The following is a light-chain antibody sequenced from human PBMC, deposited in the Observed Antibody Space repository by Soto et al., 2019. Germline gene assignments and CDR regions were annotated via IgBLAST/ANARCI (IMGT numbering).Light chain of an antibody. Sequence: DIVMTQSPDSLAVSLGERATINCKSSQSVLYSSNNKNYLAWYHQKPGQPPKLLIYWASTRESGVPDRFSGSGFGTDFTLTTSSLQAEYVAVYYCQQYGMTPCTFGLWTKLQIK. CDR3: QQYGMTPCT. CDR1: QSVLYSSNNKNY. V-gene: IGKV4-1*01. J-gene: IGKJ1*01. CDR2: WAS.